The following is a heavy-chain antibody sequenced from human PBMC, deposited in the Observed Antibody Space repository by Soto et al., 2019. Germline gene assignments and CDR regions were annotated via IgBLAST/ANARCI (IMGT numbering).Heavy chain of an antibody. CDR2: ISAYNGNT. CDR1: GYTFTSYG. CDR3: ARVRAELGYCSGPSCLSYHHGMDV. Sequence: QVQLVQSGAEVKKPGASVKVSCKASGYTFTSYGISWVRQAPGQGLEWMGWISAYNGNTDYAQKVQGRVSMTTDTSTSTVHMELGSLRSDDTAVYYCARVRAELGYCSGPSCLSYHHGMDVWGQGTTVTVSS. J-gene: IGHJ6*02. D-gene: IGHD2-15*01. V-gene: IGHV1-18*04.